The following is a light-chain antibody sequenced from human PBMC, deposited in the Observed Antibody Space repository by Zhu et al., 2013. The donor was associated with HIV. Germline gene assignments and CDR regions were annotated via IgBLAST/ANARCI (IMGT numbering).Light chain of an antibody. Sequence: NVLTQSPATLSLSPGERATLSCGASQSVGSTFLAWYQQKPGQAPRLLIYTASPFHSGVPSRFTASGSGTEFTLTITNLQPEDFATYYCLQHNTYPRTFGQGTKV. J-gene: IGKJ1*01. V-gene: IGKV3-20*02. CDR3: LQHNTYPRT. CDR1: QSVGSTF. CDR2: TAS.